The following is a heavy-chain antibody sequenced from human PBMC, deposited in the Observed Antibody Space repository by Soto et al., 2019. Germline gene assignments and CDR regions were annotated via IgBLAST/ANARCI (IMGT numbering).Heavy chain of an antibody. CDR1: GFSFSSHW. CDR2: INSDGSST. CDR3: ARDCGGACDSAFDP. V-gene: IGHV3-74*01. J-gene: IGHJ5*02. D-gene: IGHD3-22*01. Sequence: EVQLVESGGGVAQPGESLRLSCAASGFSFSSHWMYWVRQAPGKGLVWVSRINSDGSSTSYADSVKGRFTISRDNAENTLYLQMNSLRGDDTAVYYCARDCGGACDSAFDPRGQGTLVTVSS.